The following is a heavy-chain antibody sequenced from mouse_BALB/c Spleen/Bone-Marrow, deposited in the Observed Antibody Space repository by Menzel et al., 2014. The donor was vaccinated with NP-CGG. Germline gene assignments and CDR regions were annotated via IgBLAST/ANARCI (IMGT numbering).Heavy chain of an antibody. J-gene: IGHJ4*01. CDR3: AGGYPRYYSLDY. D-gene: IGHD5-1-1*01. Sequence: QVQLKESGPELVRPGVSVKISCKGSGYTFTDYAMHWVKQRHTKSLEWIGVISTYSGNTNCNQKFKGKAAMTVDKSSSTAYVELARLTSEDSAIYFCAGGYPRYYSLDYWGQGTSVTVSS. CDR2: ISTYSGNT. CDR1: GYTFTDYA. V-gene: IGHV1-67*01.